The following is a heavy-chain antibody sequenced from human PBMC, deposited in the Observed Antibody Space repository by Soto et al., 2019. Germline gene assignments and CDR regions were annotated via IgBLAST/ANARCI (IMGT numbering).Heavy chain of an antibody. J-gene: IGHJ5*02. CDR3: ARDTYYYDSSGYYQIGWFDP. V-gene: IGHV5-10-1*01. CDR2: IDPSDSYT. Sequence: PGESLKISCKGSGYSFTSYWISWVRQMPGKGLEWMGRIDPSDSYTNYSPSFQGHVTISADKSISTAYLQWSSLKASDTAMYYCARDTYYYDSSGYYQIGWFDPWGQGNMVTVSS. CDR1: GYSFTSYW. D-gene: IGHD3-22*01.